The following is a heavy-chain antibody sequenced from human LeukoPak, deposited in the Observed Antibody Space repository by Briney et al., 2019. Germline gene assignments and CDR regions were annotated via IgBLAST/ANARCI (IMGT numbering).Heavy chain of an antibody. CDR2: IKTDGSTT. V-gene: IGHV3-74*01. D-gene: IGHD5-18*01. CDR3: ARPGYSYGQFDY. CDR1: GFTFSSYY. J-gene: IGHJ4*02. Sequence: PGGSLRLSCAASGFTFSSYYMHWVRQAPGKGLVWVSHIKTDGSTTRYADSVKGRFTISRDNAKNTLYLQMSSLRAEDTAVYYYARPGYSYGQFDYWGQGTLVTVSS.